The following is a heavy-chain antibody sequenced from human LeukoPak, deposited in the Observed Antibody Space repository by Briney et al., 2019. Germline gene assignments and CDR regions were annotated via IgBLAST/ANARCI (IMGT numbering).Heavy chain of an antibody. CDR2: ISGSGGST. V-gene: IGHV3-23*01. J-gene: IGHJ3*02. CDR3: AKKIYYDSSGYWWNDAFDI. D-gene: IGHD3-22*01. Sequence: GGSLRLSCAASGFTFSSYTMSWVRQAPGKGLEWVSAISGSGGSTYYADSVKGRFTISRDNSRNTLHLQMNSLRAEDTAVYYCAKKIYYDSSGYWWNDAFDIWGQGTMVTVSS. CDR1: GFTFSSYT.